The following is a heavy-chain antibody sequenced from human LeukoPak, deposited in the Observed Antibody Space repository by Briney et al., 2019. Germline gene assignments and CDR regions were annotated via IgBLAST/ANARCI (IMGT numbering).Heavy chain of an antibody. CDR3: ATHYFYDSSSYLPPLDY. D-gene: IGHD3-22*01. CDR1: GGSISGSSYY. Sequence: SETLSLTCTVSGGSISGSSYYWGWIRQPPGKGLEWIGSIYYSGSTYYNPSLKSRVTISVDTSKNQFSLKLNSVTATDTAVYYCATHYFYDSSSYLPPLDYWGQGTLVTVSS. CDR2: IYYSGST. J-gene: IGHJ4*02. V-gene: IGHV4-39*01.